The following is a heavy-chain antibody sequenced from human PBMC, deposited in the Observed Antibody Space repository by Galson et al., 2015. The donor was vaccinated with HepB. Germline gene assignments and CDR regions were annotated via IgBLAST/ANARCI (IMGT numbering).Heavy chain of an antibody. CDR1: GFTFSSYS. J-gene: IGHJ4*02. Sequence: SLRLSCAASGFTFSSYSMSWVRQAPGQGLEWVSSINKNGGSTFYADSVKGRFTVSRDNSKNTLYLQVSSLSAGDTAVYPCAKGAGTSFFDSWGQGTLVAVSS. CDR3: AKGAGTSFFDS. CDR2: INKNGGST. V-gene: IGHV3-23*01. D-gene: IGHD2/OR15-2a*01.